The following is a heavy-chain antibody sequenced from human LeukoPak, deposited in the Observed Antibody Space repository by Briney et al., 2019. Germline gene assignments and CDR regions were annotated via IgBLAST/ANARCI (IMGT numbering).Heavy chain of an antibody. J-gene: IGHJ3*02. D-gene: IGHD4-17*01. Sequence: PSETLSLTCAVYGGSFSGYYWSWIRQPPGKGLEWIGKINHSGSTNYNPSLKSRVTISVDTSKNQFSLKLSSVTAADTAVYYCARGGRDYGDPGVAFDIWGQGTMVTVSS. CDR3: ARGGRDYGDPGVAFDI. V-gene: IGHV4-34*01. CDR2: INHSGST. CDR1: GGSFSGYY.